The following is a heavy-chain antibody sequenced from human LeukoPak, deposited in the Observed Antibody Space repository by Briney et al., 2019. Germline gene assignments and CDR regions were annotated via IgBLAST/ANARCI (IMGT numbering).Heavy chain of an antibody. J-gene: IGHJ5*02. CDR1: GFTFSSYS. Sequence: PGGSLRLSCAASGFTFSSYSMNWVRQAPGKGLEWVSSISSSSSYIYCADSVKGRFTISRDNAKNSLYLQMNSLRAEDTAVYYCARDLKVNFWNHLEFDPWGRGTLVTVSS. CDR2: ISSSSSYI. D-gene: IGHD3-3*01. CDR3: ARDLKVNFWNHLEFDP. V-gene: IGHV3-21*01.